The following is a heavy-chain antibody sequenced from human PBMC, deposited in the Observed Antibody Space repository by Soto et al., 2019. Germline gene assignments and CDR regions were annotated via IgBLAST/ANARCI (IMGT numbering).Heavy chain of an antibody. CDR1: GYTFTSYG. Sequence: QVQLVQSGAEVKKPGASVKVSCKASGYTFTSYGISWVRQAPGQGLEWMGWISAYNGNTNYAQKLQGRGTMTTDTSTSTAYMELRSLRSDDTAVYYCARVDNYDILTGYFYYYYYMDVWGKGTTVTVSS. V-gene: IGHV1-18*01. CDR2: ISAYNGNT. D-gene: IGHD3-9*01. CDR3: ARVDNYDILTGYFYYYYYMDV. J-gene: IGHJ6*03.